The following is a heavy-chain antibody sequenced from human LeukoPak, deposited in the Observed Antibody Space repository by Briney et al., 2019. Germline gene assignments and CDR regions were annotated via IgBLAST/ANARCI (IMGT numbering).Heavy chain of an antibody. CDR1: GGSISSSSCY. Sequence: SETLSLTCTVSGGSISSSSCYWVWIRQPPGKGLEGFGSYYYSESTYYNPSLKSRVTISVDTSKNHFSLKLSSVTAADTAVYYYARSRYFDWLLTNCFDPWGQGTLVTVSS. J-gene: IGHJ5*02. D-gene: IGHD3-9*01. CDR3: ARSRYFDWLLTNCFDP. CDR2: YYYSEST. V-gene: IGHV4-39*02.